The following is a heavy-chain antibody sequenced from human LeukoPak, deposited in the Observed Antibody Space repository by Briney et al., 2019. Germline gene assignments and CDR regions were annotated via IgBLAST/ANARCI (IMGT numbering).Heavy chain of an antibody. CDR2: INQGGSEK. D-gene: IGHD1-26*01. Sequence: GGSLRLSCAASGFTFTTYWMSWVRQAPGKGLEWVANINQGGSEKYYVDSVKGRFTISRGNAKNLLYLQMNSLRDEDTAVYYCARDSGLGAHIWGQGTMVTVPS. J-gene: IGHJ3*02. CDR1: GFTFTTYW. V-gene: IGHV3-7*01. CDR3: ARDSGLGAHI.